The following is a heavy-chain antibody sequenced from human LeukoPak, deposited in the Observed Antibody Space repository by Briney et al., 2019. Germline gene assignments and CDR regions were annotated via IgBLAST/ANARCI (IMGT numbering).Heavy chain of an antibody. CDR2: ISSSSSYT. CDR1: GFTFSDYY. CDR3: AKYGSGTYYNGLH. Sequence: PGGSLRLSCAASGFTFSDYYMSWIRQAPGKGLEWVSYISSSSSYTNYADSVKGRFTISRDNAKNSLYLQMNSLRDEDTALYYCAKYGSGTYYNGLHWGQGTLVTVSS. D-gene: IGHD3-10*01. V-gene: IGHV3-11*03. J-gene: IGHJ4*02.